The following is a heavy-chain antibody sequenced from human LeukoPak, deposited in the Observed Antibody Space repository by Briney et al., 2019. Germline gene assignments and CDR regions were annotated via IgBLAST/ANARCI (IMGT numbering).Heavy chain of an antibody. V-gene: IGHV3-20*04. Sequence: GGSLRLSCAASGFTFDDYGMSWVRQAPGKGLEWASGINWNGGSTGYTDSVKGRFTISRDNAKNSLYLQMNSLRAEDTAVYYCAKRGAGVGATVAPGDYWGQGTLVTVSS. D-gene: IGHD1-26*01. CDR3: AKRGAGVGATVAPGDY. CDR1: GFTFDDYG. J-gene: IGHJ4*02. CDR2: INWNGGST.